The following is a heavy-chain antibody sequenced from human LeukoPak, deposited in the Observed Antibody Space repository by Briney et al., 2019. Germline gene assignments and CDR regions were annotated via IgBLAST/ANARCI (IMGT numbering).Heavy chain of an antibody. J-gene: IGHJ4*02. D-gene: IGHD4-17*01. Sequence: GGPLRLSCAASGFTFSSYSMNWVRQAPGKGLEWVSSISSSSSYIHYADSVKGRFTISRDNAKNSLYLQMNSLRAEDTAVYYCARDPATVTTEGYWGQGTLVTVSS. V-gene: IGHV3-21*01. CDR1: GFTFSSYS. CDR2: ISSSSSYI. CDR3: ARDPATVTTEGY.